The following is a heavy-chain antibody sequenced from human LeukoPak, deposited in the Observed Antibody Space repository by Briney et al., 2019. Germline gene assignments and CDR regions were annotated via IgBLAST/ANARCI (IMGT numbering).Heavy chain of an antibody. J-gene: IGHJ4*02. Sequence: GGSLRLSCAASGFTFSTYWMHWVRQAPGKGLVWVSRISSDGSIAINADSVEGRFTVSRDNAKNTLYLQMNSLRVEDTAVYYCARADYGGNSDFHYWGQGTLVNVSS. V-gene: IGHV3-74*01. CDR2: ISSDGSIA. D-gene: IGHD4-23*01. CDR3: ARADYGGNSDFHY. CDR1: GFTFSTYW.